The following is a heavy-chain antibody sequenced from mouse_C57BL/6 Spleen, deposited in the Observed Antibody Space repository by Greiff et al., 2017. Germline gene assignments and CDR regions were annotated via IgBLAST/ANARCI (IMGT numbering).Heavy chain of an antibody. CDR2: IDPSDSET. J-gene: IGHJ3*01. D-gene: IGHD2-4*01. V-gene: IGHV1-52*01. Sequence: QVQLQQPGAELVRPGSSVKLSCKASGYTFTSYWMHWVKQRPIQGLEWIGNIDPSDSETHYNQKFKDKATLTVDKSSSTAYMQLSSLTSEDSAVYYCAAIYYDYDGAYWGQGTLVTVSA. CDR3: AAIYYDYDGAY. CDR1: GYTFTSYW.